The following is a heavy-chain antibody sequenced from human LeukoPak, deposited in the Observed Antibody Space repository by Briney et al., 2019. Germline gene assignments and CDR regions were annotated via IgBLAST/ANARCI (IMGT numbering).Heavy chain of an antibody. CDR2: ISSDGGDT. V-gene: IGHV3-23*01. Sequence: GGSLRLSCAASGFSFRISSLSWVRQAPGKGLEWVSSISSDGGDTYYGDPVKGRFTISRDNSKSTLYMQMDSLGAEDTAVYYCARHRSSWLIDYWGQGTLVTVSS. D-gene: IGHD6-6*01. CDR3: ARHRSSWLIDY. J-gene: IGHJ4*02. CDR1: GFSFRISS.